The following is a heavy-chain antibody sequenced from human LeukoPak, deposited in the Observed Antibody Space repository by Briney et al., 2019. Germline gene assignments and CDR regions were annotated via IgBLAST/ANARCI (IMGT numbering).Heavy chain of an antibody. CDR2: INPKSGGT. D-gene: IGHD2/OR15-2a*01. CDR3: ARFYPSHRDAFDI. CDR1: GYTFSDYY. V-gene: IGHV1-2*06. J-gene: IGHJ3*02. Sequence: ASVKVSCKASGYTFSDYYMYWVRQAPGEGLEWMGRINPKSGGTNYAQKFQGRVTMTRDTSISTAYMELSRLRSDDTAVYYCARFYPSHRDAFDIWGQGTMVAVSS.